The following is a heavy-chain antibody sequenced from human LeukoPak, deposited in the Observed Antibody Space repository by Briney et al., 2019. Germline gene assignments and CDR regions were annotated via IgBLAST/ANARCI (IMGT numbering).Heavy chain of an antibody. J-gene: IGHJ4*02. V-gene: IGHV3-21*01. CDR3: AREIFWSGYFSNLHFDY. CDR1: GFTFSTYS. Sequence: GGSLRLSCAASGFTFSTYSMNWVRQAPGKGLEWVSSISTSSTYIYYADSVKGRFTISRDNAKNSLYLQMNNLRPEDTAVYYCAREIFWSGYFSNLHFDYWGQGTLVTVSS. CDR2: ISTSSTYI. D-gene: IGHD3-3*01.